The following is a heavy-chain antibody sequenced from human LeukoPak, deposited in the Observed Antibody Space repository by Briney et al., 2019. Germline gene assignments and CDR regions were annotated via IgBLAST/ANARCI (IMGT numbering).Heavy chain of an antibody. CDR2: IYYSGST. V-gene: IGHV4-59*01. CDR3: ARIIAARPAPHYYYYMDV. D-gene: IGHD6-6*01. CDR1: GGSISSYY. J-gene: IGHJ6*03. Sequence: TETLSLTCTVSGGSISSYYWSWIRQPPGKGLEWIGYIYYSGSTNYNPSLKSRVTISVDTSKNQFSLKLSSVTVADTAVYYCARIIAARPAPHYYYYMDVWGKGTTVTVSS.